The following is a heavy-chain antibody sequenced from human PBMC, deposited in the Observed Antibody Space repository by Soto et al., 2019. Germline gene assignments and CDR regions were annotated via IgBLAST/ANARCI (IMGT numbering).Heavy chain of an antibody. CDR1: GFTFDDYA. Sequence: EVQLVESGGGLVQPGRSLRLSCAASGFTFDDYAMHWVRQAPGKGLEWVSGISWNSGSIGYADSVKGRFTISRDNAKNSLYLQMNSLRAEDTALYYCAKDEAMYSSSAFDIWGQGTMVTVSS. D-gene: IGHD6-6*01. CDR2: ISWNSGSI. V-gene: IGHV3-9*01. CDR3: AKDEAMYSSSAFDI. J-gene: IGHJ3*02.